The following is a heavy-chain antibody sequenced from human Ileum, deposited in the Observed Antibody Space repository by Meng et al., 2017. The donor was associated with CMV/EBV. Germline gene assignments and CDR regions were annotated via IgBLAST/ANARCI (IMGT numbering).Heavy chain of an antibody. D-gene: IGHD6-6*01. CDR3: ARLRYSSSSVDY. CDR2: ISSSSSYI. Sequence: GESLKISCAASGFTFSSYSMNWVRQAPGKGLEWVSSISSSSSYIYYADSVKGRFTISRDNAKNSLYLQMNSLRAEDTAVYYCARLRYSSSSVDYWGQGTLVTVSS. J-gene: IGHJ4*02. CDR1: GFTFSSYS. V-gene: IGHV3-21*01.